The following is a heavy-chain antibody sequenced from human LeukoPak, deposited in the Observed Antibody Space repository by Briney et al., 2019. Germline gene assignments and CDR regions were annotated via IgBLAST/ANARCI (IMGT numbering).Heavy chain of an antibody. CDR1: GGSISGTTW. J-gene: IGHJ4*02. Sequence: SETLSLTCGVSGGSISGTTWWSWVRQPPGQGLEWIGEISLAGQTNYNPSLNGRVTMSLDKSSNQLSPNLTSVTAADTATYYCSRESGAFCPFGYWGQGTLVIVSS. CDR2: ISLAGQT. CDR3: SRESGAFCPFGY. D-gene: IGHD1-26*01. V-gene: IGHV4/OR15-8*02.